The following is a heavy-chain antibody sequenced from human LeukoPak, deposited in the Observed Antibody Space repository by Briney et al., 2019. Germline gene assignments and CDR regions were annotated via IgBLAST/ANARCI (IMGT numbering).Heavy chain of an antibody. Sequence: KPSETLSLTCTVSGGSISSYYWSWIRQPPGKGLEWIGYIYYSGSTYYNPSLKSRVTISVDTSKNQFSLKLSSVTAADTAVYYCARSGMSSSWYGLRWFDPWGQGTLVTVSS. CDR3: ARSGMSSSWYGLRWFDP. D-gene: IGHD6-13*01. CDR1: GGSISSYY. J-gene: IGHJ5*02. V-gene: IGHV4-59*08. CDR2: IYYSGST.